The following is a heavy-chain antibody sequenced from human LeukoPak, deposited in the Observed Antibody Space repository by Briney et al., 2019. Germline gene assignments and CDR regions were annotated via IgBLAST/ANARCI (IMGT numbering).Heavy chain of an antibody. CDR1: GGSISSSGYY. CDR3: ARHNHGMDV. V-gene: IGHV4-39*01. CDR2: FSYPGST. Sequence: YPSETLSFTCTVSGGSISSSGYYWGWIRQPPGKGLEWIGSFSYPGSTYYNSSLKSRLTVSVDTSRTQLSLKLTSVTAADTAVYYCARHNHGMDVWGQGTTVTVSS. J-gene: IGHJ6*02.